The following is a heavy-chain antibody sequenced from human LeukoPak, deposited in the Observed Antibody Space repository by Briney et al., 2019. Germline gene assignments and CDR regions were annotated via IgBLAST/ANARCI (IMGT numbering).Heavy chain of an antibody. J-gene: IGHJ6*03. Sequence: GGSLRLSCAASGFTVSSNYMSWVRPAPGKGLEWVSVIYSGGSTYYADSVKGRFTTSRDNSKNTLYLQMNSLRAEDTAVYYCARDRYCSSTGCYTGEYYYYYMDVWGKGTTVTVSS. V-gene: IGHV3-53*01. CDR2: IYSGGST. D-gene: IGHD2-2*02. CDR1: GFTVSSNY. CDR3: ARDRYCSSTGCYTGEYYYYYMDV.